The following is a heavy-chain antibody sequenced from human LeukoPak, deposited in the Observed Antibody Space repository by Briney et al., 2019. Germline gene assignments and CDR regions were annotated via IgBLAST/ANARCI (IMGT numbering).Heavy chain of an antibody. Sequence: GGSLRLSCAASGFTFDDHAMHWVRQAPGKGLEWVSGISWNSGSMGYADSVKGRFTISRDNAKNSLYLQMNSLRAEDTALYYCATRRDGYNEFDYWGQGTLVTVSS. V-gene: IGHV3-9*01. CDR1: GFTFDDHA. CDR3: ATRRDGYNEFDY. CDR2: ISWNSGSM. J-gene: IGHJ4*02. D-gene: IGHD5-24*01.